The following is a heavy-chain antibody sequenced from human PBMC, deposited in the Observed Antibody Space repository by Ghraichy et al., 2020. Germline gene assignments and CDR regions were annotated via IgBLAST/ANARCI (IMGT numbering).Heavy chain of an antibody. D-gene: IGHD3-10*01. Sequence: SETLSLTCAVYGVSVSSNVYFWNWIRQSPGKGLEWIGYIDYHGNTNYNPSLASRVTISKDTAANQFSLLLTSVTAADMAIYYCARSGGASALDHVYFAHWGQGTLLTVSS. V-gene: IGHV4-61*08. CDR2: IDYHGNT. CDR1: GVSVSSNVYF. J-gene: IGHJ4*02. CDR3: ARSGGASALDHVYFAH.